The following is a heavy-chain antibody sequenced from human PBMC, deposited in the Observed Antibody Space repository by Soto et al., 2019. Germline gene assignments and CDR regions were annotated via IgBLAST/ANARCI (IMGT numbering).Heavy chain of an antibody. CDR3: RSVSPDFDY. V-gene: IGHV1-69*02. CDR1: GGTFSSYT. CDR2: IIPILGIA. D-gene: IGHD1-20*01. Sequence: QVQLVQSGAEVKKPGSSVKVSCKASGGTFSSYTISWVRQAPGQGLEWMGRIIPILGIANYAQKFQGRVTITAEKSTSTAYMELSSLRSEDTAVYYCRSVSPDFDYWGQGTLVTVSS. J-gene: IGHJ4*02.